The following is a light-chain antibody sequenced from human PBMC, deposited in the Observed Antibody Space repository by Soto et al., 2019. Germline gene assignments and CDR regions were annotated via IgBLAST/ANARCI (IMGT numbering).Light chain of an antibody. CDR1: QSVSIY. V-gene: IGKV1-39*01. J-gene: IGKJ3*01. CDR3: QQSFSTVFT. CDR2: AAS. Sequence: DIQMTQSPSSLSASVGDRVTNTCRASQSVSIYLNWYQQKPGKAPKLLIYAASNLQSGVPSRFSGTGSATDFTLTISSLQPEDFATYYCQQSFSTVFTFGPGTKVEIK.